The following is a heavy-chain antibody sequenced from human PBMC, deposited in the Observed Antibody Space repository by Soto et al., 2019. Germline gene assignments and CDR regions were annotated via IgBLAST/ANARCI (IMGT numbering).Heavy chain of an antibody. Sequence: SETLSLTCTVSDGSISNFYWSWIRQPPGKGLEWIGYTSSSGNTNYNPSLKSRVSISVDTSKNQFSLNLTSVTAADTGVYYCARAPMVLTRSYFDSWGQGTPVTVSS. CDR2: TSSSGNT. V-gene: IGHV4-59*01. J-gene: IGHJ4*02. CDR1: DGSISNFY. CDR3: ARAPMVLTRSYFDS. D-gene: IGHD3-22*01.